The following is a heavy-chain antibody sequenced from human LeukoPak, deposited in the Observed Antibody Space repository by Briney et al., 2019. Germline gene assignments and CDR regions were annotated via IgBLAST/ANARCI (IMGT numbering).Heavy chain of an antibody. CDR3: AKEEQQLVNYYYYYGMDV. CDR1: GFTFSSYA. V-gene: IGHV3-23*01. D-gene: IGHD6-13*01. J-gene: IGHJ6*02. Sequence: PGGSLRLSCAASGFTFSSYAMSWVRQAPGKGLEWVSAISGSGGSTYYADSVKGRFTISRDNSKNTLYLQMNSLRAEDTAVHYCAKEEQQLVNYYYYYGMDVWGQGTTVTVSS. CDR2: ISGSGGST.